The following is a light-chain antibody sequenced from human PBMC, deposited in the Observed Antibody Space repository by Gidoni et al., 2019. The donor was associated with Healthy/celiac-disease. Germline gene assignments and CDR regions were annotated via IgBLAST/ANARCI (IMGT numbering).Light chain of an antibody. V-gene: IGKV2-28*01. Sequence: DVVMTQYPLSMPFTPGEPASISCRSSQRPLHSNGYNYLDWYLQKPGHSPQLLIYLGSNRASGVPDRFSGSGSGTYFTLKISRVEADDVWVYYCMQALQTWAFGQGTKVEIK. CDR1: QRPLHSNGYNY. J-gene: IGKJ1*01. CDR2: LGS. CDR3: MQALQTWA.